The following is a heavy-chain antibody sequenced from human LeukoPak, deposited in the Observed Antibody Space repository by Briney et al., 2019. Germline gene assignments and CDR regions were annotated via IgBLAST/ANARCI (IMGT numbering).Heavy chain of an antibody. J-gene: IGHJ4*02. Sequence: ASVKVSCKASGGTFSSYAISWVRQAPGQGLEWMGGIIPIFGTANYAQKFQGRVTITADKSTSTAYMELSSLRSEDTAAYYCAREGLWSPFDYWGQGTLVTVSS. CDR2: IIPIFGTA. CDR3: AREGLWSPFDY. V-gene: IGHV1-69*06. D-gene: IGHD3-10*01. CDR1: GGTFSSYA.